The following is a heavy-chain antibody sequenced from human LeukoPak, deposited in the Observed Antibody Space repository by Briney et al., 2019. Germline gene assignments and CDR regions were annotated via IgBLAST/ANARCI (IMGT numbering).Heavy chain of an antibody. V-gene: IGHV4-4*07. J-gene: IGHJ4*02. CDR2: IYTSGST. D-gene: IGHD6-19*01. CDR3: ARTKPGIAVAGVFPRITYFDY. CDR1: GGSISSYY. Sequence: SETLSLTCTVSGGSISSYYWSWIRQPAGKGLEWIGRIYTSGSTNYNPSLKSRVTMSVDTSKNQFSLKLSSVTAADTAVYYCARTKPGIAVAGVFPRITYFDYWGQGTLVTVSS.